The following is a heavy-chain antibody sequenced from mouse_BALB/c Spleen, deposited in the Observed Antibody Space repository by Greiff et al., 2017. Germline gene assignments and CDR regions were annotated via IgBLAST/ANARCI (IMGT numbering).Heavy chain of an antibody. J-gene: IGHJ1*01. Sequence: DLVKPGASVKLSCTASGYTFTSYWINWIKQRPGQGLEWIGRIAPGSGSTYYNEMFKGKATLTVDTSSSTAYIQLSSLSSKDSAVYCCARNYYGSSSGYFDVWGAGTTVTVAS. CDR3: ARNYYGSSSGYFDV. CDR2: IAPGSGST. V-gene: IGHV1S41*01. D-gene: IGHD1-1*01. CDR1: GYTFTSYW.